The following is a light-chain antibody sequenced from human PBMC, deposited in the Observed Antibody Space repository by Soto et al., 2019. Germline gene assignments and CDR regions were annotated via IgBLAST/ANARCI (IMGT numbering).Light chain of an antibody. CDR2: DVT. CDR1: SGDVGGYNY. Sequence: QSVLTQPRSVSGSPGQSVTISCTGTSGDVGGYNYVSWYQQHPGRAPKLMIYDVTKRPSGVPDRFSGSKSGNTASLTISGLQAEDEADYYCCSCADTYTLLYVFGTGTKVTVL. V-gene: IGLV2-11*01. J-gene: IGLJ1*01. CDR3: CSCADTYTLLYV.